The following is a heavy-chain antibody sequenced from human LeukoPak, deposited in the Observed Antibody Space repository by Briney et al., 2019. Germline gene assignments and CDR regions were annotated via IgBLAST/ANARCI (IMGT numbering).Heavy chain of an antibody. CDR3: AKGYGREASYYYYYMDV. J-gene: IGHJ6*03. CDR2: TRHKANSYTT. V-gene: IGHV3-72*01. Sequence: GGSLRHACAASGFTFSSYWMSWARPPPAKGLEWVGRTRHKANSYTTEYAASVKGRFTISRDDSKNSLYLQMNSLRVEDTAVYYCAKGYGREASYYYYYMDVWGKGTTVTISS. CDR1: GFTFSSYW. D-gene: IGHD1-26*01.